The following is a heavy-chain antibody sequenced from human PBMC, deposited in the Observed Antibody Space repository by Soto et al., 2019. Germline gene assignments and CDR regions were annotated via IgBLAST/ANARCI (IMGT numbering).Heavy chain of an antibody. J-gene: IGHJ5*01. CDR3: ARGFSRFAS. V-gene: IGHV3-74*01. CDR1: GFSLNTYW. CDR2: TDSEGSTT. Sequence: GGSLRLSCAASGFSLNTYWMHWVRQAPGKGLVWVSLTDSEGSTTNYADSVKGRFTISRDSARNTLYLQMNSLRAEDTAVYYCARGFSRFASWGQGTLVTVSS. D-gene: IGHD3-3*01.